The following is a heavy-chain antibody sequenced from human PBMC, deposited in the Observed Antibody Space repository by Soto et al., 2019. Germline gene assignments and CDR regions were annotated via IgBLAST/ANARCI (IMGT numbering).Heavy chain of an antibody. CDR1: GGSISSSIYY. Sequence: SETLSLTCTVSGGSISSSIYYWGWIRQPPGKGLEWIGSIYYSGITYYNPSLKSRVTISVDTSKDQFSLKLSSVTAADTAVYYCASAWIQLWLPDYWGQGTLVTVSS. CDR3: ASAWIQLWLPDY. D-gene: IGHD5-18*01. V-gene: IGHV4-39*01. CDR2: IYYSGIT. J-gene: IGHJ4*02.